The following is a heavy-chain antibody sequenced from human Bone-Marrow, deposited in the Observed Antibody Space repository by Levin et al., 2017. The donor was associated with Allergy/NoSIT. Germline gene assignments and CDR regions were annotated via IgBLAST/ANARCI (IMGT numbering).Heavy chain of an antibody. CDR3: ARAFLGSESYYNVNRFGDY. J-gene: IGHJ4*02. CDR1: GYTFADYY. V-gene: IGHV1-2*02. CDR2: INPNSGGT. Sequence: GESLKISCKASGYTFADYYMHWVRQAPGQGLEWMGWINPNSGGTKYAQKFQGRVTMTRDTSISTAYMELSRLRSDDTAVYYCARAFLGSESYYNVNRFGDYWGQGTLVTVSS. D-gene: IGHD3-10*01.